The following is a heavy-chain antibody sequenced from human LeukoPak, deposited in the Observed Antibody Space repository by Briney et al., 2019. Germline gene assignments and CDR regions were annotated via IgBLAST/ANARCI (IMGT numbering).Heavy chain of an antibody. Sequence: GGSLRLSCVGSGFNFDDYAMNWVRQAPGKGLVWVSRINSDGSSTSYADSVKGRFTISRDNAKNTLYLQMNSLRAEDTAVYYCWGSYADFDYWGQGTLVTVSS. CDR1: GFNFDDYA. CDR2: INSDGSST. CDR3: WGSYADFDY. V-gene: IGHV3-74*01. J-gene: IGHJ4*02. D-gene: IGHD1-26*01.